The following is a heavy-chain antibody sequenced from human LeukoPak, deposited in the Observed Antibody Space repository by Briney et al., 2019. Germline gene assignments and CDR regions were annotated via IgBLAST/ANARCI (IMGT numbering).Heavy chain of an antibody. V-gene: IGHV3-30*18. CDR2: IPYDGSNK. J-gene: IGHJ4*02. Sequence: PGRSLRLSCEASGFTFSSYGMHWVRQAPGKGLEWVAVIPYDGSNKYYADSVKGRFTISRDNSKNTLYLQMNSLRAEDTAVYYCAKGTAKLLIDYWGQGTLVTVSS. CDR1: GFTFSSYG. CDR3: AKGTAKLLIDY. D-gene: IGHD2-15*01.